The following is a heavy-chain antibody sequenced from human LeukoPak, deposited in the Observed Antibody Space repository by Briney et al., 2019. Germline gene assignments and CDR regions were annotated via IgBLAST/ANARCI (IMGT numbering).Heavy chain of an antibody. J-gene: IGHJ4*02. V-gene: IGHV3-13*01. Sequence: GGSLRLSCAASGFTFSSYDMHWVRQATGKGLEWVSAIGTAGDTYYPGSVKGRFTISRDNAKNSLYLQMNSLRAEDTAVYYCASPPPGIRGYSYVGYFDYWGQGTLVTVSP. D-gene: IGHD5-18*01. CDR2: IGTAGDT. CDR1: GFTFSSYD. CDR3: ASPPPGIRGYSYVGYFDY.